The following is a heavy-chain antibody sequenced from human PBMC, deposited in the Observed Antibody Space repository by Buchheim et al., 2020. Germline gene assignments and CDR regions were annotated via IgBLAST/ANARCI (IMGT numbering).Heavy chain of an antibody. CDR2: IYTSGST. J-gene: IGHJ5*02. D-gene: IGHD6-6*01. CDR1: GGSISSGSYY. Sequence: QVQLQESGPGLVKPSQTLSLTCTVSGGSISSGSYYWSWIRQPAGKGLEWIGRIYTSGSTNYNPSLKSRVTISVDTSKNQFSLKLSSVTAADTAVEYCAGEIGRWSIAARSSWFDPWGQGTL. CDR3: AGEIGRWSIAARSSWFDP. V-gene: IGHV4-61*02.